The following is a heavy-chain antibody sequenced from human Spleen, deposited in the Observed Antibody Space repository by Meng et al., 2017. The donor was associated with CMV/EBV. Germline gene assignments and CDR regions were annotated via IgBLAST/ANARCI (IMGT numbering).Heavy chain of an antibody. J-gene: IGHJ5*02. Sequence: YYWSWLRQPPGKGLEWIGTIYYSGSTYYNPSLKSRVTISVDTSKNKFSLKLSSVTAADTAVYYCARLWGTVTTSSGLFDPWGQGTLVTVSS. D-gene: IGHD4-17*01. CDR2: IYYSGST. V-gene: IGHV4-39*01. CDR3: ARLWGTVTTSSGLFDP. CDR1: YY.